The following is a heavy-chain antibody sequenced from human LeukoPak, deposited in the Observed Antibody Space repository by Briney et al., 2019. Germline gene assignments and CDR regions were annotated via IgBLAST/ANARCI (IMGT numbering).Heavy chain of an antibody. CDR1: GFTFSNAW. CDR2: IKSKTDGGTT. V-gene: IGHV3-15*01. CDR3: ARGAYCGGDCPLPNSLY. D-gene: IGHD2-21*01. J-gene: IGHJ4*02. Sequence: GGSLRLSCAASGFTFSNAWMSWVRQAPGKGLEWVGRIKSKTDGGTTDYAAPVKGRFTISRDDSKNTLYLQMNSLKTEDTAVYYCARGAYCGGDCPLPNSLYWGRGTLVTVSS.